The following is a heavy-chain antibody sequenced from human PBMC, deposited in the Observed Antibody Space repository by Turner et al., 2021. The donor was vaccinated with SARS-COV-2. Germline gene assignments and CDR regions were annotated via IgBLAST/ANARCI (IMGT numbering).Heavy chain of an antibody. V-gene: IGHV4-59*08. CDR2: IYYSGST. CDR1: GGTISSYY. CDR3: ARHPFLGVVADYYFDY. J-gene: IGHJ4*02. D-gene: IGHD3-22*01. Sequence: QVQLQESGPGLVKPSETLTLTCTVSGGTISSYYWSWIRQPPGKGLEWIGYIYYSGSTNYKPSLKSRVTISVDTTKNQCSLKLSSVTAADTAVYYCARHPFLGVVADYYFDYWGQGTLVTVSS.